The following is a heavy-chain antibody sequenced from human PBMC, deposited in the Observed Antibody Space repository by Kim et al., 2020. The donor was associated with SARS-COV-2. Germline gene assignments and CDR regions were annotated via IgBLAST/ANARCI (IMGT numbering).Heavy chain of an antibody. D-gene: IGHD1-7*01. V-gene: IGHV3-23*01. CDR1: GFTFSSYA. CDR3: AKASMAELHRPPHDY. Sequence: GGSLRLSCAASGFTFSSYAMSWVRQAPGKGLEWVSTVTGGGGETNYADSVKGRFTISRDNSKDTLYLQMHSLRAEDTAIYYCAKASMAELHRPPHDYWGQGTLVTVSS. J-gene: IGHJ4*02. CDR2: VTGGGGET.